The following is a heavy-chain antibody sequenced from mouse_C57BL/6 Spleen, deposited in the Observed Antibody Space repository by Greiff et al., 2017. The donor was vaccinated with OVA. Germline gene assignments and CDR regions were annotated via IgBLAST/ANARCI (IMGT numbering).Heavy chain of an antibody. CDR3: ARSYDGTMYYFDY. J-gene: IGHJ2*01. V-gene: IGHV1-72*01. CDR2: IDPNSGGT. CDR1: GYTFTSYW. Sequence: QVQLQQPGAELVKPGASVKLSCKASGYTFTSYWMHWVKQRPGRGLEWIGRIDPNSGGTKYNEKFKSKATLTVDKPSSTAYVQLSSLTSEDAAVYYCARSYDGTMYYFDYWGQGTTLTVSS. D-gene: IGHD2-1*01.